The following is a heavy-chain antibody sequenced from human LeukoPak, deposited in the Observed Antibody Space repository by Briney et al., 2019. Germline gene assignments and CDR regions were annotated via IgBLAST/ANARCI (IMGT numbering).Heavy chain of an antibody. D-gene: IGHD3-10*01. J-gene: IGHJ6*04. CDR1: GGTFSSYA. V-gene: IGHV1-69*01. CDR2: IIPIFGTA. CDR3: ARRRGSTMVRGVIGYYGMDV. Sequence: SVKVSCKSSGGTFSSYAISWVRQAPGQGLEWMGWIIPIFGTANYAQKFHGRVTITADESTSTALMELRSRRSAEKAVDYCARRRGSTMVRGVIGYYGMDVWGKGTTVTVSS.